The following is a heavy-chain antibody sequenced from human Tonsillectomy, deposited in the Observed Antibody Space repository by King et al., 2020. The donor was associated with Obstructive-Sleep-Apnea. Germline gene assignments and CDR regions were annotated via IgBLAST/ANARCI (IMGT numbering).Heavy chain of an antibody. CDR2: VSNDGSNK. D-gene: IGHD2-2*01. Sequence: VQLVASGGGVVQPGRSQRLSCAASGFTFSSYDMHWVRQAPGKGLEWVAVVSNDGSNKYYADSVKGRFTISRDNSKNTLYLQMNSLRPEDTAVYYCAKDGGGDSVVVPAATLYYYGMDVWGQGTTVTVSS. V-gene: IGHV3-30*18. J-gene: IGHJ6*02. CDR1: GFTFSSYD. CDR3: AKDGGGDSVVVPAATLYYYGMDV.